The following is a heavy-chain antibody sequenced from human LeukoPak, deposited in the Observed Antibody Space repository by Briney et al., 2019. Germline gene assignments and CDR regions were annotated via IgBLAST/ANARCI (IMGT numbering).Heavy chain of an antibody. CDR3: AREGQQLARGGFDY. Sequence: GGSLRLSCAASGFTFSSYGMHWVRQAPGKGLEWVAVIWYDGSNKYYADSVKGRFTIFRDNSKNTLYLQMNSLRAEDTAVYYCAREGQQLARGGFDYWGQGTLVTVSS. J-gene: IGHJ4*02. D-gene: IGHD6-13*01. V-gene: IGHV3-33*01. CDR1: GFTFSSYG. CDR2: IWYDGSNK.